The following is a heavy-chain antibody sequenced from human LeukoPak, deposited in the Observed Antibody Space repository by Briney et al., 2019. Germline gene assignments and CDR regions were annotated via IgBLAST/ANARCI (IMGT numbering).Heavy chain of an antibody. Sequence: GGSLRLSSAASGFTFSSYAMSWVRQAPGKGLEWVSAISGSGGSTYYADSVKGRFIISRDNSKNTLYLQMNSPRAEDTAVYYCAEDLDIVVVPAAIWEYYYYGMDVWGQGTTVTVSS. CDR1: GFTFSSYA. J-gene: IGHJ6*02. CDR3: AEDLDIVVVPAAIWEYYYYGMDV. D-gene: IGHD2-2*02. CDR2: ISGSGGST. V-gene: IGHV3-23*01.